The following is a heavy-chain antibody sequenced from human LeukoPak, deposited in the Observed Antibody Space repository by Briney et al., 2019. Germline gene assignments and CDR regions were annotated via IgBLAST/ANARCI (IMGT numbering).Heavy chain of an antibody. D-gene: IGHD4-11*01. V-gene: IGHV3-23*01. CDR1: GFTFSNYA. J-gene: IGHJ4*02. Sequence: GGSLILSCAASGFTFSNYAMTWVRQAPGKGLEWVSSLTSSGDDTYYSDSVKGRFTISRDNSRNTLYLHMNSLRAEDTAVYYCAKGNSYYYFDYWGQGILVTVSS. CDR2: LTSSGDDT. CDR3: AKGNSYYYFDY.